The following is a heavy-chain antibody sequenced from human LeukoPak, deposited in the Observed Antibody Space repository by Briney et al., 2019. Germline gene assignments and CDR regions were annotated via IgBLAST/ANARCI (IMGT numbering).Heavy chain of an antibody. V-gene: IGHV3-73*01. CDR1: GFTFSGSP. Sequence: GGSLRLSCAASGFTFSGSPILWVRQASGKGLEWVGRIRGKADNYATAYTASVQGRCTISRDDSQNTAYLQLNSLKTEDTAVYYCTQNNYWGQGALVTVSS. J-gene: IGHJ4*02. CDR2: IRGKADNYAT. CDR3: TQNNY.